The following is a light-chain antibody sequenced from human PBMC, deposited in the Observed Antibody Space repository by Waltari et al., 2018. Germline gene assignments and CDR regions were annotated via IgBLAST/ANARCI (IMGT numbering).Light chain of an antibody. CDR3: QQYHKWPPGG. J-gene: IGKJ4*01. V-gene: IGKV3-15*01. Sequence: VVTQSPATLSVSPGKTVTLSCRASQRVNTNLAWYQQKPGQPPRLLIFAASTRAPGIPSRFGGSGSGTEFTLTITSLQFEDVGVYFCQQYHKWPPGGFGGGTKVEIE. CDR2: AAS. CDR1: QRVNTN.